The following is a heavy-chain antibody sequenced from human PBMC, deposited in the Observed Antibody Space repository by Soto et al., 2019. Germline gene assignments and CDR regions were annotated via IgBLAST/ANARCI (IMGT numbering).Heavy chain of an antibody. D-gene: IGHD3-9*01. J-gene: IGHJ4*02. CDR3: ARQADYNILPGYFYYFDY. CDR2: IYPGDSDA. V-gene: IGHV5-51*01. Sequence: PGESLKISCKSSGYSFTDYWIGWVRQMPGKGLEWMGIIYPGDSDARYSPSFQGQVTISVDTSINTAFLRWNSLTASDPAMYYCARQADYNILPGYFYYFDYWGQGSLVTVSS. CDR1: GYSFTDYW.